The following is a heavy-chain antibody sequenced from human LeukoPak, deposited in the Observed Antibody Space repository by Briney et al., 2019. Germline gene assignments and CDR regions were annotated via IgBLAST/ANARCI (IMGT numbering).Heavy chain of an antibody. Sequence: PGGSLRLSCAASGFTFSSYSMNWVRQAPGKGLEWVSSISSSSSYIYYADSVKGRFTISRDNAKNSLYLQMNSLRAEDTAVYYCARDNGFGAAAGLTDYWGQGTLVTVSS. V-gene: IGHV3-21*01. CDR1: GFTFSSYS. J-gene: IGHJ4*02. CDR2: ISSSSSYI. CDR3: ARDNGFGAAAGLTDY. D-gene: IGHD6-13*01.